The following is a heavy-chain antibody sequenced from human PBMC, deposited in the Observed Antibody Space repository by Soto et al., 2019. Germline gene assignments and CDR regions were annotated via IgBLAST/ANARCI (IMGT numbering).Heavy chain of an antibody. CDR3: ARPIARSTSWIAY. D-gene: IGHD2-2*01. Sequence: SETLSLTCTVSGGSISSSSYYWGWIRQPPGKGLEWIGSIYYSGSTYYNPPLKSRVTISVDTSKNQFSLKLSSVTAADTAVYYCARPIARSTSWIAYWGQGTLVTVSS. CDR1: GGSISSSSYY. CDR2: IYYSGST. J-gene: IGHJ4*02. V-gene: IGHV4-39*01.